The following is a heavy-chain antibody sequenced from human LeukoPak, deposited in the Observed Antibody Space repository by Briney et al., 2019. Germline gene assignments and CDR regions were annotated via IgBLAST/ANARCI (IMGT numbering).Heavy chain of an antibody. J-gene: IGHJ3*02. CDR3: ARAGLWDYSDSSGYHNGAFDI. V-gene: IGHV1-2*02. Sequence: ASVKVSCKASGSTFTDYYMHWVRQAPGQGLGWMGWINPNSGGTNFAQKFQGRVTMTRDTPISTAYMELNRLRSDDTAVYYCARAGLWDYSDSSGYHNGAFDIWGQGTMVTVSS. CDR2: INPNSGGT. CDR1: GSTFTDYY. D-gene: IGHD3-22*01.